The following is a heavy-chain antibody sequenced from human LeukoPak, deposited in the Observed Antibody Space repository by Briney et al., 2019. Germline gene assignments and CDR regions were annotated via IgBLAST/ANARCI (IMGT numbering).Heavy chain of an antibody. D-gene: IGHD6-19*01. J-gene: IGHJ5*02. Sequence: PSGTLSLTCAVSGGSISSSYWWSWVRQPPGKGLEWIGEVYHSGDTNYNPSLKSRVTISVDTSKNQFSLKLSSVTAADTAVYYCARRVNAVAGRSWAWFDPWGQGTLVTVSS. CDR3: ARRVNAVAGRSWAWFDP. CDR1: GGSISSSYW. CDR2: VYHSGDT. V-gene: IGHV4-4*02.